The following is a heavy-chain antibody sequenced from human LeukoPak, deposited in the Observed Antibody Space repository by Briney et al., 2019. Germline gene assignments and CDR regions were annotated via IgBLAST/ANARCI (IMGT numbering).Heavy chain of an antibody. J-gene: IGHJ3*02. CDR3: ARDSSGSYHDAFDI. D-gene: IGHD1-26*01. Sequence: GGSLRLSCAASGFTFSDYYMSWIRQAPGKGLEWVSYISSSGSTLYYADSVKGRFTISRDNAKNSLYLQMNSLRAEDTAVYYCARDSSGSYHDAFDIWGQGTMVTVSS. V-gene: IGHV3-11*04. CDR2: ISSSGSTL. CDR1: GFTFSDYY.